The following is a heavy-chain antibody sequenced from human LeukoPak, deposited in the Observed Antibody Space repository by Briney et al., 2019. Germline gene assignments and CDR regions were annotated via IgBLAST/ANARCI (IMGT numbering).Heavy chain of an antibody. Sequence: SETLSLTCTVSGGSISSGGYYWSRIRQHPGKGLEWIGYIYYSGSTYYNPSLKSRVTISVDTSKNQFSLKLSSVTAADTAVYYCARDGYIVATVWGQGTLVTVSS. CDR3: ARDGYIVATV. J-gene: IGHJ4*02. D-gene: IGHD5-12*01. CDR1: GGSISSGGYY. CDR2: IYYSGST. V-gene: IGHV4-31*03.